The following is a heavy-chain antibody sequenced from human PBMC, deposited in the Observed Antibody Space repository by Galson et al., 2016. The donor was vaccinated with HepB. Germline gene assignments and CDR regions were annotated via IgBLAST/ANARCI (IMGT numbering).Heavy chain of an antibody. D-gene: IGHD3-10*01. CDR3: AKPPSGEDDAFHI. CDR1: GFSFSSYV. J-gene: IGHJ3*02. CDR2: ISYDGKTK. V-gene: IGHV3-30*18. Sequence: SLRLSCAASGFSFSSYVMHWVRQAPGKGLEWVAVISYDGKTKFYGDSVKGRFTISRDQSKSTLYLQMNSLRVEDTAVYFCAKPPSGEDDAFHIWGQGTLVTV.